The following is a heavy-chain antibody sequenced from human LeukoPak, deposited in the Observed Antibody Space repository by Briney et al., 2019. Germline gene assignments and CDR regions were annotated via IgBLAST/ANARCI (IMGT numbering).Heavy chain of an antibody. CDR1: GFTFSTYG. D-gene: IGHD3-16*02. CDR3: AKNGFTFGGLVDINFDY. Sequence: GGSLRLSCAASGFTFSTYGMHWVRQAPGKGLEWVAVISYDGSNKFYADSVKGRFTISRDNVKNTLYLQMNSLRPEDTAVYYCAKNGFTFGGLVDINFDYWGQGTLVTVSS. CDR2: ISYDGSNK. V-gene: IGHV3-30*18. J-gene: IGHJ4*02.